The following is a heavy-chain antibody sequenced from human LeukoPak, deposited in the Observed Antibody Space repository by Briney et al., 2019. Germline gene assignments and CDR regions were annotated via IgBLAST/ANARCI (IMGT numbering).Heavy chain of an antibody. CDR2: MSYDGSNK. Sequence: PGRSLRLSCAASGFTFSSYGMHWVRQAPGKGLEWVAVMSYDGSNKYYADSVKGRFTISRDNSKNTLYLQTNSLRAEDTAVYYCAKGAMLGGMDVWGQGTTVTVSS. CDR3: AKGAMLGGMDV. V-gene: IGHV3-30*18. CDR1: GFTFSSYG. J-gene: IGHJ6*02. D-gene: IGHD3-10*02.